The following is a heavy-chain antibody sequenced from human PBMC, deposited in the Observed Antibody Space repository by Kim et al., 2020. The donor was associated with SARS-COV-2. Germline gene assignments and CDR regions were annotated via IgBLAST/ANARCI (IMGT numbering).Heavy chain of an antibody. V-gene: IGHV3-11*04. CDR2: IGGNM. Sequence: IGGNMNTAEAVKGRYTISRDNAKRSLYLQMNGLRAEDTAMYYCARDMTYWGQGTLVTVSS. CDR3: ARDMTY. D-gene: IGHD3-16*01. J-gene: IGHJ4*02.